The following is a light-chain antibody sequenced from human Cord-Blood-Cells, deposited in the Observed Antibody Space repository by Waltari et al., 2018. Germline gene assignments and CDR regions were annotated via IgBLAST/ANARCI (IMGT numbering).Light chain of an antibody. CDR2: AAS. V-gene: IGKV1-39*01. J-gene: IGKJ1*01. CDR1: QSISSY. CDR3: QQSYSTPRT. Sequence: DIQMTQSPSPLSASVGDIVTITCRESQSISSYLNLYQQKPGKAPKLLIYAASSLQSGVPSRFSGSGSGTDFTLTISSLQPEDFATYYCQQSYSTPRTFGQGTKVEIK.